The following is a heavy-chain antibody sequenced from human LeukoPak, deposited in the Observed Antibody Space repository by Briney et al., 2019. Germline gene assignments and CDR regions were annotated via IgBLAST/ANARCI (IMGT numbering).Heavy chain of an antibody. D-gene: IGHD2-21*02. V-gene: IGHV1-8*03. J-gene: IGHJ4*02. Sequence: ASVKVSCKASVYTFANYHINWVRQASGQGLAGMTWINPDTGDKGYARKFQDRVTIPTDTSISTAYMELSSLSSEDTAVYFCARTTSMTASGYDYWGQGTLVTVSS. CDR2: INPDTGDK. CDR1: VYTFANYH. CDR3: ARTTSMTASGYDY.